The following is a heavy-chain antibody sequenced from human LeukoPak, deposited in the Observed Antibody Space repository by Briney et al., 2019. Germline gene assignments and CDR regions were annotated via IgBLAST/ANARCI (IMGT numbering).Heavy chain of an antibody. CDR3: ASRRGWYFYYFDY. CDR2: THHSGTT. V-gene: IGHV4-38-2*02. Sequence: SETLSLTCTVSGYSISSGSYWGWIRQPPGKGLEWIGSTHHSGTTYYNPSLKSRVTISINTSKNQFSLMLSSVTAADTAVYYCASRRGWYFYYFDYWGQGTLVTAS. J-gene: IGHJ4*02. D-gene: IGHD6-19*01. CDR1: GYSISSGSY.